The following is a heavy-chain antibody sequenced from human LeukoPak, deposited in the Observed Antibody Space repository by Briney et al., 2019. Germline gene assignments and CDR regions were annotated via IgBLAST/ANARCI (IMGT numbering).Heavy chain of an antibody. V-gene: IGHV4-61*02. CDR3: ARVTYYDFWTGYPPPWFDP. Sequence: SQTLSLTCTVSGGSISSGSYYWSWIRQPAGKGLERIGRIYTSGSTNYNPSLKSRVTISVDTSKNQFSLKLSSVTAADTAVYYCARVTYYDFWTGYPPPWFDPWGQGILVTVSS. J-gene: IGHJ5*02. D-gene: IGHD3-3*01. CDR1: GGSISSGSYY. CDR2: IYTSGST.